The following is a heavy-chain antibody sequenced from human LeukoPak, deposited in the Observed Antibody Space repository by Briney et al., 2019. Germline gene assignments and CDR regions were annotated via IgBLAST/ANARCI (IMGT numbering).Heavy chain of an antibody. V-gene: IGHV1-18*01. CDR2: ISAYNGNT. Sequence: ASVKVSCKASGYTFTSYGISWVRQAPGQGLEWMGWISAYNGNTNYAQKLKGRVTMTTDTSTSTAYMELRSLRSDDTAVYYCARDFYCSGGSCYLSAFDYWGQGTLVTVSS. CDR1: GYTFTSYG. D-gene: IGHD2-15*01. CDR3: ARDFYCSGGSCYLSAFDY. J-gene: IGHJ4*02.